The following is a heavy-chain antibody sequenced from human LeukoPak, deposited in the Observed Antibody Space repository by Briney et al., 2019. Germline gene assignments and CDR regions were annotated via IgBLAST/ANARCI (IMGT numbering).Heavy chain of an antibody. J-gene: IGHJ4*02. D-gene: IGHD3-16*01. V-gene: IGHV1-69*05. Sequence: SVKVSCKASGGTFSSYAISWVRQAPGQGLEWMGGIIRVFGTANYAQKFQGRVTITMDESTSTAYMELSSLRSEDTAVYYCARVKTIALGGYYFDYWGQGTLVTVSS. CDR1: GGTFSSYA. CDR3: ARVKTIALGGYYFDY. CDR2: IIRVFGTA.